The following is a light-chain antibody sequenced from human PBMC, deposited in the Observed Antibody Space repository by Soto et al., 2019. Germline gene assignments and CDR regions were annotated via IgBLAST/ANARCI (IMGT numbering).Light chain of an antibody. CDR2: DVY. V-gene: IGKV3-15*01. CDR3: QQYFDWPLT. Sequence: EIVMTQSPATLSVSPGEGVTLSCRASQSIIDNLAWYQQKPGQTPRLLIYDVYSRASGIPARFSGSSSGTDYTLTIRSLQSEDSAVYSCQQYFDWPLTFGGGTNVEI. CDR1: QSIIDN. J-gene: IGKJ4*01.